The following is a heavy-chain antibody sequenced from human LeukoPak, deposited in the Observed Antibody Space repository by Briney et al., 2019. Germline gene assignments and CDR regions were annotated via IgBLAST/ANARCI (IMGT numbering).Heavy chain of an antibody. J-gene: IGHJ5*02. CDR3: ARMDVAAAGHGNWFDP. CDR1: GFTFSSYE. V-gene: IGHV3-48*03. D-gene: IGHD6-13*01. CDR2: ISSSGSTI. Sequence: GGSLRLSCAASGFTFSSYEMNWVRQAPGKGLEWVSYISSSGSTIYYADSVKGRFTISRDNAKNSLYLQMNSLRAEDTAVYYCARMDVAAAGHGNWFDPWGQGTLVTVSS.